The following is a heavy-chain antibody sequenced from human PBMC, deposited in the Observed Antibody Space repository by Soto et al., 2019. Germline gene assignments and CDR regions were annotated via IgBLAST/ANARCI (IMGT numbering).Heavy chain of an antibody. V-gene: IGHV4-59*01. CDR3: ARDEGMRPFDY. D-gene: IGHD3-10*01. Sequence: SQTLSLTCTVSGGSISSYYWSWIRQPPGKGLEWIGYIYYSGSTNYNPSLKSRVTISVDTSKNQFSLKLSSVTAADTAVYYCARDEGMRPFDYWGQGTLVTVSS. CDR2: IYYSGST. CDR1: GGSISSYY. J-gene: IGHJ4*02.